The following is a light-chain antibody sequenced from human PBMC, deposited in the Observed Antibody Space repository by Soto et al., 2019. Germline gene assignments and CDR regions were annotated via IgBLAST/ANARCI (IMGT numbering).Light chain of an antibody. CDR1: QSVSSSY. CDR3: QQYGNSPFT. J-gene: IGKJ3*01. V-gene: IGKV3-20*01. CDR2: GAS. Sequence: EIVLTQSPGTLSLSPGERATLSCRASQSVSSSYLAWYQQKPGQAPRLLIYGASSRATGNPDKFSGSGSGTDFTLTISRLEPEDFAVYYCQQYGNSPFTFGPGTKVDIK.